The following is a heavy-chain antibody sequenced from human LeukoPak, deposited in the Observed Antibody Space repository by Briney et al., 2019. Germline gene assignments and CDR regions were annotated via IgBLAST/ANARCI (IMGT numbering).Heavy chain of an antibody. D-gene: IGHD1-26*01. CDR1: GGSISTYY. V-gene: IGHV4-59*01. CDR2: IYHSGST. CDR3: ARNPWVGYFDY. J-gene: IGHJ4*02. Sequence: SESLSLTCTVGGSISTYYWSWIRQPPGKGLEWIGYIYHSGSTNYNPSLKSRVTIPVDTSTNQFSLKLSSVTAADTAVYYCARNPWVGYFDYWGQGTLVTVS.